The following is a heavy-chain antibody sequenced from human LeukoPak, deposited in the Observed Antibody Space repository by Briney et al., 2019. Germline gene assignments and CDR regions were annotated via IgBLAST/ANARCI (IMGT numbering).Heavy chain of an antibody. CDR1: GGSISSDY. V-gene: IGHV4-59*01. Sequence: PSETLSLTCSVSGGSISSDYWGWIRQPPGKGLEWIGYIYCSGSTNYNPSLKSRVTISVDASKSQFSLKLSSVTAADTAVYYCARDMDSSGKYYYYMDVWGKGTTVTVSS. CDR2: IYCSGST. CDR3: ARDMDSSGKYYYYMDV. J-gene: IGHJ6*03. D-gene: IGHD6-6*01.